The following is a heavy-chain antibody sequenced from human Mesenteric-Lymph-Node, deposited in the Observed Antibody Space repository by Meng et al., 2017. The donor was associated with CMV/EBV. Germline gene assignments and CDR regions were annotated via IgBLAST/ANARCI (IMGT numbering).Heavy chain of an antibody. CDR3: ARDTSSSWYGYYYYYGMDV. V-gene: IGHV3-21*01. D-gene: IGHD6-13*01. CDR2: ISSSSSYI. CDR1: GFTFSSYS. Sequence: GGSLRLSCAASGFTFSSYSMNWVRQAPGKGLEWVSSISSSSSYIYYADSVKGRFTISRDNAKNSLYLQMNSLRAEDTAVYYCARDTSSSWYGYYYYYGMDVWGQGTTVTVSS. J-gene: IGHJ6*02.